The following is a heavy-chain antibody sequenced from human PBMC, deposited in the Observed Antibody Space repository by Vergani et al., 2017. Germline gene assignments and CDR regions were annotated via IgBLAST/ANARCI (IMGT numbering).Heavy chain of an antibody. CDR1: GFRFSSYG. Sequence: QVQLVESGGGVVQPGRSLRLSCAASGFRFSSYGMNWVRQAPGKGLEWVAVISSDGSNKYYADSVRGRFTISRDNSKNTQYLQMNSLRAEDTAVYYCAKESGSYYCFDSWGQGTLVTVSS. CDR2: ISSDGSNK. CDR3: AKESGSYYCFDS. D-gene: IGHD1-26*01. V-gene: IGHV3-30*19. J-gene: IGHJ4*02.